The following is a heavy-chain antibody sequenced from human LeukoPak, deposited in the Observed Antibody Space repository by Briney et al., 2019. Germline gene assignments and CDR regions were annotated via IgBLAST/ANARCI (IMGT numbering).Heavy chain of an antibody. CDR2: ISAYNGNT. CDR1: GYTFTSYA. CDR3: AREQDSSSSSAFDI. V-gene: IGHV1-18*01. J-gene: IGHJ3*02. Sequence: ASVKVSCKASGYTFTSYAMHWVRQAPGQRLEWMGWISAYNGNTNYAQKLQGRVTMTTDTSTSTAYMELRSLRSDDTAVYYCAREQDSSSSSAFDIWGQGTMVTVSS. D-gene: IGHD6-6*01.